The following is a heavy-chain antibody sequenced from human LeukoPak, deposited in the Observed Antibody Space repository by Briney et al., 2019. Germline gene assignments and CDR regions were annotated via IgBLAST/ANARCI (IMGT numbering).Heavy chain of an antibody. CDR1: GYTFTGYY. J-gene: IGHJ6*03. D-gene: IGHD5-18*01. V-gene: IGHV1-2*06. CDR2: INPNSGGT. CDR3: ARGRGGDTAKYYYYYYMDV. Sequence: ASVKVSCKASGYTFTGYYMHWVRQAPGQGLEWMGRINPNSGGTNYAQKFQGRVTMTRNTSISTAYMELSSLRSEDTAVYYCARGRGGDTAKYYYYYYMDVWGKGTTVTVSS.